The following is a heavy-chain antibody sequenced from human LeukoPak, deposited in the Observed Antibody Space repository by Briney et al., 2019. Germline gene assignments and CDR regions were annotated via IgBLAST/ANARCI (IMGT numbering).Heavy chain of an antibody. Sequence: PGGSLRLSCAASGFTFSTYAMSWVRQAPGKGLEWVSAISGSTGRTYYADSVKGRFTISRDNSKNSLYLQMNSLRAEDTALYYCARDATYCAGGSCSRFDPWGQGTLVTVSS. D-gene: IGHD2-15*01. J-gene: IGHJ5*02. CDR1: GFTFSTYA. CDR3: ARDATYCAGGSCSRFDP. V-gene: IGHV3-23*01. CDR2: ISGSTGRT.